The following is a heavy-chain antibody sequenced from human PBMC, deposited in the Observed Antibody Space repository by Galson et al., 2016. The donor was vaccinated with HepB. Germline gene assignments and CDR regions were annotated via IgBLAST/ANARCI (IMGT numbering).Heavy chain of an antibody. CDR3: ATGRGYNYGFLDS. CDR1: QFTFSSRV. CDR2: IRFEGRSK. Sequence: SLRLSCAASQFTFSSRVMHWVRQAPGKGLEWVAVIRFEGRSKYYADSVKGRFTISRDNHNNTLYLQMNSLRAEDTAVYYCATGRGYNYGFLDSWGQGTLVTVSS. V-gene: IGHV3-33*01. D-gene: IGHD5-18*01. J-gene: IGHJ4*02.